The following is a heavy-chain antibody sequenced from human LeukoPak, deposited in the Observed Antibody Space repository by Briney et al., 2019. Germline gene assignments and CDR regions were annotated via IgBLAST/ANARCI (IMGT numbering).Heavy chain of an antibody. CDR1: GFTVSSNY. V-gene: IGHV3-53*01. CDR3: AANGGSGSYYHGMDV. D-gene: IGHD3-10*01. Sequence: PGGSLGLSCAASGFTVSSNYMGWVRQAPGKGLEWVSVIYSGGSTYYADSVKGRFTISRDNSKNTLYLQMNSLRAEDTAVYYCAANGGSGSYYHGMDVWGQGTTVTVSS. CDR2: IYSGGST. J-gene: IGHJ6*02.